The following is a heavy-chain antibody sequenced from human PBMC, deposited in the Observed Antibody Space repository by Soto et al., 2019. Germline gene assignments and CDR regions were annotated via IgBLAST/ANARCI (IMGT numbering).Heavy chain of an antibody. Sequence: SQTLSITCDISGDSVSSNGAAWNWIRQSPSRGLEWLGRTYYRSKWYNDYAVSVKSRITIDPDTSKNQLSLQLNSVSPEDTAVYYCARWDTVVTNGMDVWGQGTTVTVSS. D-gene: IGHD5-18*01. CDR2: TYYRSKWYN. J-gene: IGHJ6*02. CDR3: ARWDTVVTNGMDV. V-gene: IGHV6-1*01. CDR1: GDSVSSNGAA.